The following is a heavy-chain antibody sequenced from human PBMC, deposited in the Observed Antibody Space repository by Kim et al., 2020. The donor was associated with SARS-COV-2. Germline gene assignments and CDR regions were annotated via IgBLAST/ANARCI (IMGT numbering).Heavy chain of an antibody. CDR3: ARGEVVPAAIKYPPILDY. D-gene: IGHD2-2*01. Sequence: SETLSLTCTVSGGSISSGGYYWSWIRQHPGKGLEWIGYIYYSGSTYYNPSLKSRVTISVDTSKNQFSLKLSSVTAADTAVYYCARGEVVPAAIKYPPILDYWGQGTLVTVSS. V-gene: IGHV4-31*03. CDR1: GGSISSGGYY. CDR2: IYYSGST. J-gene: IGHJ4*02.